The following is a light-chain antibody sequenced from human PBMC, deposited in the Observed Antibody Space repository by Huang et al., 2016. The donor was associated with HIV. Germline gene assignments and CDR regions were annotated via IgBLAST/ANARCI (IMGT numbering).Light chain of an antibody. Sequence: EIVMTQSPATLSMSPGERATLSCRASQNIGNNVAWYQREPGRAPRLLIYGASTRATGIPARFTGGGSGTEFTLTISSLQSEDFVVYYCQQYNDWPPLTFGGGTKVEIK. CDR2: GAS. J-gene: IGKJ4*01. CDR3: QQYNDWPPLT. V-gene: IGKV3-15*01. CDR1: QNIGNN.